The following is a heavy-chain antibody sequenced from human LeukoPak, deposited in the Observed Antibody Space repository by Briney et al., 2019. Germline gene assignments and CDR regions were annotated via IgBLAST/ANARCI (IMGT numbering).Heavy chain of an antibody. Sequence: SQTLSLTCTVSGGSISSGGYYWSWIRQPPGKGLEWIGYIYHSGSTYYNPSLKSRVTISVDRSKNQFSLKLSSVTAADTAVYYCARRGGATTNYYYYYYYMDVWGKGTTVTVSS. V-gene: IGHV4-30-2*01. CDR1: GGSISSGGYY. CDR3: ARRGGATTNYYYYYYYMDV. CDR2: IYHSGST. J-gene: IGHJ6*03. D-gene: IGHD1-26*01.